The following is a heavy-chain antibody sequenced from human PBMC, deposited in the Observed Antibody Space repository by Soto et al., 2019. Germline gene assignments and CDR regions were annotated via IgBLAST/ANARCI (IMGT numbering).Heavy chain of an antibody. V-gene: IGHV4-39*01. CDR1: GGSISSSSYY. D-gene: IGHD1-26*01. Sequence: SETLSLTCTVSGGSISSSSYYWGWIRQPPGKGLEWIGSIYYSGSTYYNPSLKSRVTISVDTSKNQFSLKLSSVTAADTAVYYCARYSGSYYGAFDIWGQWTMVTVSS. CDR3: ARYSGSYYGAFDI. CDR2: IYYSGST. J-gene: IGHJ3*02.